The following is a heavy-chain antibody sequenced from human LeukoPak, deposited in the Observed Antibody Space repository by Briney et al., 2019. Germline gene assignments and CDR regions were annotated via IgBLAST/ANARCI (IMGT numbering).Heavy chain of an antibody. CDR2: INHSGST. CDR3: ARGYYCDS. Sequence: SETLSLTCAVYGGSFSGYYWSWIRQPPGKGLEWIGEINHSGSTNYNPSLKSRVTISVDTSKNQFSLKLSSVTAADTAVYYCARGYYCDSWGQGTLVTVSS. CDR1: GGSFSGYY. J-gene: IGHJ4*02. V-gene: IGHV4-34*01.